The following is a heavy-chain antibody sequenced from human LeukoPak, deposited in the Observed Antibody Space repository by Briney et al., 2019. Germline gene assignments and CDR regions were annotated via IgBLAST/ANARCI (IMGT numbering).Heavy chain of an antibody. Sequence: GGSLRLSCAASGFTFNGYSFNWVRQAPGKGLEWVAHISGSSAYIYYADSAKGRFTISRDNAKNSLYLQMNSLRAEDTAVYYCARDGLWGSSEYWGQGTLLTVSS. CDR1: GFTFNGYS. CDR3: ARDGLWGSSEY. V-gene: IGHV3-21*05. CDR2: ISGSSAYI. D-gene: IGHD3-16*01. J-gene: IGHJ4*02.